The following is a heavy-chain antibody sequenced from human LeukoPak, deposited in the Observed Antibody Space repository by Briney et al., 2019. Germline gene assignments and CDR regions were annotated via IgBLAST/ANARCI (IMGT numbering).Heavy chain of an antibody. CDR2: IDPSGGST. J-gene: IGHJ6*02. V-gene: IGHV1-46*01. D-gene: IGHD2-8*01. CDR1: GYTFTSFH. CDR3: ARYSYCTNGVCYMDHPYYYYYYGMDV. Sequence: ASVKVSCKTSGYTFTSFHMHWVRQAPGQGLEWMGMIDPSGGSTTYAQNFQGRVTMTRDTSTNTFYMELSSLRFDDTAICFCARYSYCTNGVCYMDHPYYYYYYGMDVWGQGTTVTVSS.